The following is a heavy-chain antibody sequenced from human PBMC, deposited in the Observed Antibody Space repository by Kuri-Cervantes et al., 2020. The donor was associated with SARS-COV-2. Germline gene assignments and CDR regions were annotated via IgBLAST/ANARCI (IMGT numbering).Heavy chain of an antibody. J-gene: IGHJ4*02. CDR2: IYHSGST. Sequence: SETLSLTCTVSGYSISSGYYWGWIRQPPGKGLEWIGSIYHSGSTYYNPSLKSRVTISVDTSKNQFSLKLSSVTAADTAVYYCALNTHSTRVTGGFDYWGQGTLVTVSS. D-gene: IGHD6-13*01. CDR3: ALNTHSTRVTGGFDY. V-gene: IGHV4-38-2*02. CDR1: GYSISSGYY.